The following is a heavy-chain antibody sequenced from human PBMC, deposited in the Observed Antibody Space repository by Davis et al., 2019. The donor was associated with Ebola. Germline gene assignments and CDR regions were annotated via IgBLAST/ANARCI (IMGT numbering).Heavy chain of an antibody. CDR2: ISSSGGTI. Sequence: GESLKISCAASGFTFTDYYMSWIRQAPGKGLEWVSYISSSGGTIYYADSVKGRFTISRDNAKNSLYLQMNSLRAEDTAVYFCARKRPGTTWFDSWGQGTLVTVSS. J-gene: IGHJ5*01. D-gene: IGHD1-7*01. CDR1: GFTFTDYY. CDR3: ARKRPGTTWFDS. V-gene: IGHV3-11*04.